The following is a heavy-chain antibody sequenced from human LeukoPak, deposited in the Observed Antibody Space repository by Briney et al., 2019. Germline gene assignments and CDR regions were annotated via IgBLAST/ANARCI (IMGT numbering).Heavy chain of an antibody. CDR3: ARDQRGGTYSDY. J-gene: IGHJ4*02. Sequence: GGSLRLSCTTSGFTFSNYYMNWVRQAPGKGLEFVSSISSSSTYIYYADPVKGRFTISRDDAKNSLYLQMNSLRAEDTALYYCARDQRGGTYSDYWGQGTLVTVSS. CDR1: GFTFSNYY. CDR2: ISSSSTYI. V-gene: IGHV3-21*01. D-gene: IGHD1-26*01.